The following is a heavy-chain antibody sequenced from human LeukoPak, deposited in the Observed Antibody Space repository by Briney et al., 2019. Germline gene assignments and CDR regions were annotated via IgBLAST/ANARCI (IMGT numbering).Heavy chain of an antibody. V-gene: IGHV4-34*01. CDR3: ARGLGYCSSTSCLTLGAFDI. CDR1: GGSFSGYY. J-gene: IGHJ3*02. Sequence: SETLSLTCAVYGGSFSGYYWSWIRQPPGKGLEWIGEINHSGSTNYNPSLKSRATISVDTSKNQFSPKLSSVTAADTAVYYCARGLGYCSSTSCLTLGAFDIWGQGTMVTVSS. CDR2: INHSGST. D-gene: IGHD2-2*01.